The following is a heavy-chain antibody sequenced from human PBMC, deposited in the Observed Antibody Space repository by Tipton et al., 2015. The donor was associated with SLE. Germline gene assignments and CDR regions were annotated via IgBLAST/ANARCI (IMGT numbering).Heavy chain of an antibody. V-gene: IGHV4-34*01. CDR1: GGSFSGYY. CDR3: ASAQNDFWSGYSSYYFDY. J-gene: IGHJ4*02. Sequence: LRLSCAVYGGSFSGYYWSWIRQPPGKGLEWIGEINHSGSTNYNPSLKSRLTISVDTSKNQFSLKLSSVTAADTAVYYCASAQNDFWSGYSSYYFDYWGQGTLVTVSS. D-gene: IGHD3-3*01. CDR2: INHSGST.